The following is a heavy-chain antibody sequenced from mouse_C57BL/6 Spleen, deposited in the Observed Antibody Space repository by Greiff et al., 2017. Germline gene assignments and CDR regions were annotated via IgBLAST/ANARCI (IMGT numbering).Heavy chain of an antibody. CDR3: AREAGQIYCDYDRYFDV. D-gene: IGHD2-4*01. V-gene: IGHV1-22*01. CDR1: GFTFTDYN. Sequence: EVQLQQSGPELVKPGASVKMSCKASGFTFTDYNMHWVKQSHGKSLEWIGYINPNNGGTSYNQKFKGKATLTVNKSDNTAYMELRSLTLEDSAVYYCAREAGQIYCDYDRYFDVWGTGTTVTVSS. CDR2: INPNNGGT. J-gene: IGHJ1*03.